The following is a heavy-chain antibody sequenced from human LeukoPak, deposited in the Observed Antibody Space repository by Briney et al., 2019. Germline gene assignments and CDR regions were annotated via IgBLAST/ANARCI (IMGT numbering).Heavy chain of an antibody. CDR1: GYSFPNYW. V-gene: IGHV5-51*01. CDR2: IYPGDSHT. CDR3: ARGPYAYTSSATLGSYNWFDP. J-gene: IGHJ5*02. Sequence: AGESLKISCKGSGYSFPNYWIGWVRQMPGKGLEWMGIIYPGDSHTRSSPSFQDQVTISVDKSISTAYLQWSSLQASDTAMYYCARGPYAYTSSATLGSYNWFDPWGQGSLVTVSS. D-gene: IGHD2-2*02.